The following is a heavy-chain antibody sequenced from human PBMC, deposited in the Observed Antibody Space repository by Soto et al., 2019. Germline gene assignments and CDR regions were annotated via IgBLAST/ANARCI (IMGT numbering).Heavy chain of an antibody. D-gene: IGHD4-17*01. CDR2: INHSGST. J-gene: IGHJ3*02. Sequence: SETLSLTCAVYGGSFSGYYWSWIRQPPGKGLEWIGEINHSGSTNYNPSLKSRVTISVDTSKNQFSLKLSSVAAADTAVYYCARLGGTVTPYAFDIWGQGTMVTVSS. CDR1: GGSFSGYY. V-gene: IGHV4-34*01. CDR3: ARLGGTVTPYAFDI.